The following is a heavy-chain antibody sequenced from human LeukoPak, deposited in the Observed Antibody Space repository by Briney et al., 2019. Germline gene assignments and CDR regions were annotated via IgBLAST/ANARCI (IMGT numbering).Heavy chain of an antibody. CDR3: TTDSVGIAVAANDAFDI. V-gene: IGHV3-30*03. J-gene: IGHJ3*02. D-gene: IGHD6-19*01. Sequence: GGSLRLSCAASGFTFSSYGMHWVRQAPGKGLEWVAVISYDGSNKYYADSVKGRFTISRDNSKNTLYLQMNSLKTEDTAVYYCTTDSVGIAVAANDAFDIWGQGTMVTVSS. CDR1: GFTFSSYG. CDR2: ISYDGSNK.